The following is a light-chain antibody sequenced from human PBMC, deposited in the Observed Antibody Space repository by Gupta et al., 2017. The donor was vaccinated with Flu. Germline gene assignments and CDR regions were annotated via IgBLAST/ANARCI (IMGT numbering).Light chain of an antibody. CDR1: SSDVGRSDS. CDR2: DVS. Sequence: QSALTQPASVSGSPGQSITISCTGTSSDVGRSDSVSCYQQYPGKAPKLLIYDVSSRPSGVSSRFSGSKSGNTASLTISGLQAEDETDYFCSSYTSTSTFYVFGTGTKVTVL. J-gene: IGLJ1*01. CDR3: SSYTSTSTFYV. V-gene: IGLV2-14*01.